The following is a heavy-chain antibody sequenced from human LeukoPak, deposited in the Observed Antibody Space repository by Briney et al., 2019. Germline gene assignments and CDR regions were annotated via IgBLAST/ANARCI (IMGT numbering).Heavy chain of an antibody. CDR1: GFTFSSYS. J-gene: IGHJ3*02. CDR3: AKSYTGPPI. CDR2: ISSSSTI. D-gene: IGHD2-2*02. V-gene: IGHV3-48*01. Sequence: GGSLRLSCAASGFTFSSYSMNWVRQAPGKGLEWVSYISSSSTIYYADSVKGRFTISRDNSKNTLYLQMNSLRAEDTAVYYCAKSYTGPPIWGQGTMVTVSS.